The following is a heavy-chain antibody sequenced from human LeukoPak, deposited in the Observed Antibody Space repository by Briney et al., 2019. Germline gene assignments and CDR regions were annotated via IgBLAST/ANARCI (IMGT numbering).Heavy chain of an antibody. Sequence: PSGTLSLTCAVSGGSISSGSWWNWVRQPPGKGLEWFEEIYHSGSTNCNPSLKSRVTISLDKSKNQFSLKLTSVTAADTAVYYCAGIPGFGELANAFDIWGQGTMVTVSS. CDR3: AGIPGFGELANAFDI. V-gene: IGHV4-4*02. CDR2: IYHSGST. J-gene: IGHJ3*02. CDR1: GGSISSGSW. D-gene: IGHD3-10*01.